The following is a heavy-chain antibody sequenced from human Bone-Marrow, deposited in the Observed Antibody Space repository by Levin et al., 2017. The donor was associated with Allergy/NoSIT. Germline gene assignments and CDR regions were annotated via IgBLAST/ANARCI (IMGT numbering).Heavy chain of an antibody. CDR2: IIPLLGIT. V-gene: IGHV1-69*02. CDR3: ARSSTPYTYAYNS. D-gene: IGHD2-15*01. J-gene: IGHJ5*02. Sequence: SVKVSCKASGDTFSSYTVNWVRQAPGQGLDWMGKIIPLLGITNYAENFQGRVTITADKSTGTVYMELSSLRSDDTAVYFCARSSTPYTYAYNSWGQGTLVTVSS. CDR1: GDTFSSYT.